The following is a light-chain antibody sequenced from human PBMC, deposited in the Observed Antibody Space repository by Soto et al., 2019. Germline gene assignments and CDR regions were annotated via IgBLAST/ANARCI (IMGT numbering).Light chain of an antibody. CDR2: GAS. J-gene: IGKJ5*01. Sequence: EIVMTQSPATLSVSPGERATLSCRASQSVSSNLAWYQQKAGQAPRILIYGASTRATGIPARFSGSGSGTEFTLTISSLESEYFAVYYGQQYNNWPIPVGQGPRLEIK. CDR1: QSVSSN. V-gene: IGKV3-15*01. CDR3: QQYNNWPIP.